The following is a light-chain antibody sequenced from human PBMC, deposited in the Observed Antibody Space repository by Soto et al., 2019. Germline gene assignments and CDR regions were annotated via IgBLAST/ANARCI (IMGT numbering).Light chain of an antibody. CDR2: DAS. V-gene: IGKV3-11*01. Sequence: EVVLTQSPATLSLSPGERATLSCRASQSVSNYLAWYQQNPGQAPRLLIYDASNRATGIPARFSGSGSGTDFTLTISSLEPEDFAVYYCQQRSNWPTLGQGTRLEIK. J-gene: IGKJ5*01. CDR1: QSVSNY. CDR3: QQRSNWPT.